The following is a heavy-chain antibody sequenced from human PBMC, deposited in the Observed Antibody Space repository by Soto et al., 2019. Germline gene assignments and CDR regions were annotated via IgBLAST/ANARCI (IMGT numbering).Heavy chain of an antibody. V-gene: IGHV4-59*01. CDR2: IYYSGST. J-gene: IGHJ5*02. Sequence: SETLSLTCTVSGGSISSYYWSWIRQPPGKGLAWIGYIYYSGSTDYNPSLKSRVTISVDTSKNQFSLKLSSVTAADTAVYYCARGPVGEQWLGGWFDPWGQGTLVTVSS. D-gene: IGHD6-19*01. CDR1: GGSISSYY. CDR3: ARGPVGEQWLGGWFDP.